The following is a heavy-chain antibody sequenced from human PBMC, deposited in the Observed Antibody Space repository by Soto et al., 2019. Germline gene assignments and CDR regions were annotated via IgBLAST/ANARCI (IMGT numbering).Heavy chain of an antibody. V-gene: IGHV3-48*02. Sequence: GGSLRLSCVASGFTFSTSGMSWVRQAPGKGLEWVSYISSSSRTIYDADSVKGRFTISRDNAKNSLYLQMNSLRDEDTAVYFCASERYSSGLNYYWGQGTLVTVSS. CDR2: ISSSSRTI. J-gene: IGHJ4*02. CDR1: GFTFSTSG. D-gene: IGHD6-19*01. CDR3: ASERYSSGLNYY.